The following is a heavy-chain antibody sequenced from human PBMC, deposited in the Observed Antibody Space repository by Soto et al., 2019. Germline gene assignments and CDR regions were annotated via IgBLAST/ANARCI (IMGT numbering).Heavy chain of an antibody. D-gene: IGHD2-15*01. Sequence: GGSLRLSCAASGFTFSSYAMHWVRQAPGKGLEWVAVISYDGSNKYYADSVKGRFTISRDNSKNTLYLQMNSLRAEDTAVYYCAKHLDIVVVVAAFDIWGQGTMVT. CDR3: AKHLDIVVVVAAFDI. V-gene: IGHV3-30-3*01. CDR1: GFTFSSYA. CDR2: ISYDGSNK. J-gene: IGHJ3*02.